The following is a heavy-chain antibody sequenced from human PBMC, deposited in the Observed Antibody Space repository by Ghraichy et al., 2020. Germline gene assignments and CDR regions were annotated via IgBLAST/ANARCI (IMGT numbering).Heavy chain of an antibody. J-gene: IGHJ4*02. CDR3: VLFTRRSGTNY. Sequence: ETLSLTCAASGFIFSSYWMSWVRQAPGKGLEWVANIAHDGSEKYYVDSVKGRFTISRDNGKNSMDLQMNSLRAEDTAVYYCVLFTRRSGTNYWGQGTLVTVSS. D-gene: IGHD6-19*01. V-gene: IGHV3-7*01. CDR1: GFIFSSYW. CDR2: IAHDGSEK.